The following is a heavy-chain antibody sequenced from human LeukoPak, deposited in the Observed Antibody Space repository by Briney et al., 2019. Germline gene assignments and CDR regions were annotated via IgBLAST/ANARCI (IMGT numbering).Heavy chain of an antibody. D-gene: IGHD5-24*01. CDR3: ATISAQTFDI. Sequence: QTGGSLRLSCVGSGFTFRSHWVNWVRQSPGKGLEWVANIKPDGSDKYYVDSARGRFTVSRDNAKNSAFLQMNSLIAEDTAIYYCATISAQTFDIWGQGTLVSVSS. CDR1: GFTFRSHW. V-gene: IGHV3-7*01. CDR2: IKPDGSDK. J-gene: IGHJ3*02.